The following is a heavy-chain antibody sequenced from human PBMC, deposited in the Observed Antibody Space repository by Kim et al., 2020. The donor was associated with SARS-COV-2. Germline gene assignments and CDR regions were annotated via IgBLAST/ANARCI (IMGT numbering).Heavy chain of an antibody. V-gene: IGHV3-23*03. CDR3: AKEGGGSYCGGDCYSDY. J-gene: IGHJ4*02. D-gene: IGHD2-21*02. Sequence: VKGRFTIARDNSKNTLYLQMNSLRAEDTAVYYCAKEGGGSYCGGDCYSDYWGQGTLVTVSS.